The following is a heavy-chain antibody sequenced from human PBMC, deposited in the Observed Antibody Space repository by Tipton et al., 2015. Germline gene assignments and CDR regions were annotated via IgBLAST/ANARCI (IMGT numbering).Heavy chain of an antibody. CDR2: ISAYNGKT. CDR3: ARDGKQREYSGFDLGMDA. V-gene: IGHV1-18*01. D-gene: IGHD5-12*01. CDR1: GYTFTSYG. J-gene: IGHJ6*02. Sequence: QLVQSGAELKKPGASVKVSCKASGYTFTSYGISWVRQAPGQGLEWMGWISAYNGKTSYAQKIQGRVTMTIDTSTTTAYMELRSLRFEDTAVYYCARDGKQREYSGFDLGMDAWGQGTTVIVSS.